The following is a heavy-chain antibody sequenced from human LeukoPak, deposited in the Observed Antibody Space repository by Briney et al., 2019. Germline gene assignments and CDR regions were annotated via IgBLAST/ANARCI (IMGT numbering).Heavy chain of an antibody. CDR1: GFTFSSFA. CDR2: ISDRGGST. CDR3: AKGGGRLYYFDY. D-gene: IGHD2-15*01. V-gene: IGHV3-23*01. Sequence: AGGSLRLSCAASGFTFSSFAINWVRQAPGKGLEWVSAISDRGGSTYYADSVKGQFTISRDNSKNTLYLQMNSLRAEDTAVYYCAKGGGRLYYFDYWGQGTLVTVSS. J-gene: IGHJ4*02.